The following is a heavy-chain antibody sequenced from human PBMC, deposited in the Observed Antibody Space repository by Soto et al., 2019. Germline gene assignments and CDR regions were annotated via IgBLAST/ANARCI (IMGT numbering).Heavy chain of an antibody. D-gene: IGHD3-10*01. J-gene: IGHJ4*02. V-gene: IGHV1-46*01. CDR2: INPSGGST. Sequence: QVQLVQSGAEVKKPGASVKVYCKASGYTFTNYYMHWVRQAPGQGLERMGIINPSGGSTSYAQKFQGRVTMTRDTSTSTVYMELSSLRSEDTAVYYCAREGIYSGSVMGYYFDYWGQGTLVTVSS. CDR1: GYTFTNYY. CDR3: AREGIYSGSVMGYYFDY.